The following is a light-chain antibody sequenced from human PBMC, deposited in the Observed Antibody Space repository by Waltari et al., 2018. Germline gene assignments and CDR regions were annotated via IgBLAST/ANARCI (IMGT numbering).Light chain of an antibody. J-gene: IGLJ1*01. V-gene: IGLV1-44*01. CDR2: TSN. Sequence: QSVLTQPPSASGTPGPRVTISCSGSNSHIGPNIVNWYQHLPETAPRFLIHTSNPRASGVPDRFSGSKSGTSASLAISGLQSEDEADYFCAAWDDSLNGYVFGTGTKVTVL. CDR1: NSHIGPNI. CDR3: AAWDDSLNGYV.